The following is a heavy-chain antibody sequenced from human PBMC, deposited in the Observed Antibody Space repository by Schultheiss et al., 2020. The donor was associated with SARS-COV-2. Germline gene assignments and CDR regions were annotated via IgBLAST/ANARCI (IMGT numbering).Heavy chain of an antibody. CDR3: ARSVPYDFWSDYYDYYYYGMDV. J-gene: IGHJ6*02. Sequence: GGSLRLSCAASGFTFSSYWMHWVRQAPGKGLEWVSYISSSGSTIYYADSVKGRFTISRDNAKNSLYLQMNSLRAEDTAVYYCARSVPYDFWSDYYDYYYYGMDVWGQGTTVTVSS. D-gene: IGHD3-3*01. V-gene: IGHV3-48*04. CDR1: GFTFSSYW. CDR2: ISSSGSTI.